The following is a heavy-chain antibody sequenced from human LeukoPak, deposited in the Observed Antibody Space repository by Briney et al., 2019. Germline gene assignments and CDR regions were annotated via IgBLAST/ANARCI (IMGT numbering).Heavy chain of an antibody. D-gene: IGHD1-26*01. CDR3: ARGWYDGSYRFDY. CDR1: GDSISGYY. V-gene: IGHV4-59*01. Sequence: SETLSLTCTVSGDSISGYYWSWIRQPPGRGLDWIAYIHSSGRTNYNPSLKSRVTISVDTSNNQFSLKLTSVTAADTAVYYCARGWYDGSYRFDYWGQGTLVTVSS. CDR2: IHSSGRT. J-gene: IGHJ4*02.